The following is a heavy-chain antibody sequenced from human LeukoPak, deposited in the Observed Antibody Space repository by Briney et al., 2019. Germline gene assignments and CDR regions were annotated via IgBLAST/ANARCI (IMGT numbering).Heavy chain of an antibody. J-gene: IGHJ4*02. CDR3: ARGPIFGVVTT. Sequence: SETLSLTCTVSGGSISSYYWSWIRQPPGKGLEWIGYIYYSGSTNYNPSLKSRVTISVDTSKNQFSLKLSSVTAADTAVYYCARGPIFGVVTTWGRGTLVTVSS. CDR1: GGSISSYY. V-gene: IGHV4-59*01. D-gene: IGHD3-3*01. CDR2: IYYSGST.